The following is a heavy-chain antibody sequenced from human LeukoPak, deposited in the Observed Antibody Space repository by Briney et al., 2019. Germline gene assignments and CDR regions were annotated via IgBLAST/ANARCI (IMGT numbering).Heavy chain of an antibody. CDR2: ISWNSGSV. D-gene: IGHD5-18*01. CDR1: RFTFSSYW. CDR3: AKDRGLGGYSYGYYYYYGMDV. J-gene: IGHJ6*02. Sequence: GGSLRLSCAASRFTFSSYWMSWVRQAPGKGLEWVSGISWNSGSVGYADSVKGRFTISRDNAKNSLYLQMNSLRAEDTALYYCAKDRGLGGYSYGYYYYYGMDVWGQGTTVTVSS. V-gene: IGHV3-9*01.